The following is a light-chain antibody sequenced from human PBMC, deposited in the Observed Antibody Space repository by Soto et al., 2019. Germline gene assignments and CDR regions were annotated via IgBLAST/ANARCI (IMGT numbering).Light chain of an antibody. CDR1: SSDIGGYNY. CDR3: SSYAGSNAV. CDR2: DVT. Sequence: QSVLTQPPSASGSPGQSVTISCTGTSSDIGGYNYVSWYQQHPGKAPKLMIYDVTKRPSGVPDRFSGSKSGNTASLTVSGLQAEDEADYYCSSYAGSNAVFGGGTKLTVL. V-gene: IGLV2-8*01. J-gene: IGLJ2*01.